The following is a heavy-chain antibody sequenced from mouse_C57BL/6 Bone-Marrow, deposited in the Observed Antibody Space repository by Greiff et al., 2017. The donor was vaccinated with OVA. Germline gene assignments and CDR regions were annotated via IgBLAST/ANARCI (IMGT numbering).Heavy chain of an antibody. J-gene: IGHJ2*01. V-gene: IGHV1-22*01. CDR3: ARSGGYDGFDY. CDR1: GYTFTDYN. CDR2: INPNNGGT. D-gene: IGHD2-2*01. Sequence: EVQLQQSGPELVKPGASVKMSCKASGYTFTDYNMHWVKQSHGKSLEWIGYINPNNGGTSYNQKFKGKATLTVNTSSSTAYMELRSLPSEDSAVCYCARSGGYDGFDYWGQGTTLTVSS.